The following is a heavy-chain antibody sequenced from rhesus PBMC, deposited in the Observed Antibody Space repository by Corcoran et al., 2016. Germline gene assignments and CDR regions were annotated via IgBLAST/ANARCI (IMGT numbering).Heavy chain of an antibody. CDR1: GGSISSHY. J-gene: IGHJ5-1*01. CDR2: IAVRGGRP. D-gene: IGHD6-31*01. V-gene: IGHV4-173*01. Sequence: QLQLQESGPGLVKPSETLSLTCAVSGGSISSHYWSWIRQPPGKGLEGIGRIAVRGGRPDNNPSLKSRVTMSTDTSKNQFALKLSSGTAAETAVYYCARGWRASSGWYSRFDVWGAGVLVTVSS. CDR3: ARGWRASSGWYSRFDV.